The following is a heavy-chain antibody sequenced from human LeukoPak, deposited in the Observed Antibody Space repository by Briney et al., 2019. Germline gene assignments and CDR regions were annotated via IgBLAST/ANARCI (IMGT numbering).Heavy chain of an antibody. V-gene: IGHV1-18*01. CDR3: ARGNKYSGRAGWFDP. Sequence: VASVKVSCKASGYTFTSYGISWVRQAPGQGLEWMGWISAYNGNTNYAQKLQGRVTMTTDTSTSTAYMELRSLGSDDTAVYYCARGNKYSGRAGWFDPWGQGTLVTVSS. CDR2: ISAYNGNT. J-gene: IGHJ5*02. CDR1: GYTFTSYG. D-gene: IGHD1-26*01.